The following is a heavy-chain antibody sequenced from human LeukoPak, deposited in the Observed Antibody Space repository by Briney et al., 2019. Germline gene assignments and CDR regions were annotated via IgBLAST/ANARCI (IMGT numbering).Heavy chain of an antibody. CDR3: ARRPRTWRSYRFPYYFDY. CDR1: GGSFSGYY. CDR2: INHSGST. Sequence: PSETLSLTCAVYGGSFSGYYWSWIRQPPGKGLEWIGEINHSGSTNYNPSLKSRVTISVDTSKNQFSLKLSSVTAADTAVYYCARRPRTWRSYRFPYYFDYWGQGTLVTVSS. J-gene: IGHJ4*02. V-gene: IGHV4-34*01. D-gene: IGHD3-16*02.